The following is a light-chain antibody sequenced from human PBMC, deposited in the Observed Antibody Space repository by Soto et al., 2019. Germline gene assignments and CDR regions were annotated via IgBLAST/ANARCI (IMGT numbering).Light chain of an antibody. CDR1: SSDVGGYNY. Sequence: QSELTQPASVSGSPGQSITIYCTGTSSDVGGYNYVSWYQQHPGKAPKLMIYEVSNRPSGVSNRFSGSKSGNTASLTISGLQAEDEADYYCSSYTSSSSYVFGTGTKVTVL. V-gene: IGLV2-14*01. CDR3: SSYTSSSSYV. J-gene: IGLJ1*01. CDR2: EVS.